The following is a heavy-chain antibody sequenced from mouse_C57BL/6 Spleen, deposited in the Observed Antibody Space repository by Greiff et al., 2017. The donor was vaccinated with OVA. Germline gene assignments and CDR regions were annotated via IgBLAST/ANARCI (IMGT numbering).Heavy chain of an antibody. CDR1: GYAFSSSW. CDR3: GSTGFAY. CDR2: IYPGDGDT. V-gene: IGHV1-82*01. J-gene: IGHJ3*01. Sequence: QVQLKESGPELVKPGASVKISCKASGYAFSSSWMNWVKQRPGKGLEWIGRIYPGDGDTNYNGKFKGKATLTADKSSSTAYMQLRSLTSEDSAVYFCGSTGFAYWGQGTLVTVSA. D-gene: IGHD4-1*02.